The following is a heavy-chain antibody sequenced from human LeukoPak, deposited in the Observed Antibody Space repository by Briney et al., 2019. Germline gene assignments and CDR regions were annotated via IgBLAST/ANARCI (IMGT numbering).Heavy chain of an antibody. CDR3: ARAYSETYGLGYYYMDV. V-gene: IGHV3-21*01. CDR2: ISSSSSYI. CDR1: GFTFNTYS. D-gene: IGHD1-26*01. Sequence: GGSLRLSCAASGFTFNTYSMNWVRQAPGKGLEWVSSISSSSSYIYYADSVKGRFTISRDNAKNSLYLQMNSLRAEDTAVYYCARAYSETYGLGYYYMDVWGKGTTVTISS. J-gene: IGHJ6*03.